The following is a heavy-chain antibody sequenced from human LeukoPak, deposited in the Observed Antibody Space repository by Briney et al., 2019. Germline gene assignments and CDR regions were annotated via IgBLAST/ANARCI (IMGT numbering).Heavy chain of an antibody. CDR2: ISSSGSTR. Sequence: PGGSLRLSCAASGFTFSDYYMSWIRQAPGKGLEWVSYISSSGSTRYYADSVKGRFTISRDNAQNSLYLQMNSLRAEDTAVYYCARDLIIVGATYYFDYWGQGTLVTVSS. D-gene: IGHD1-26*01. J-gene: IGHJ4*02. CDR1: GFTFSDYY. CDR3: ARDLIIVGATYYFDY. V-gene: IGHV3-11*04.